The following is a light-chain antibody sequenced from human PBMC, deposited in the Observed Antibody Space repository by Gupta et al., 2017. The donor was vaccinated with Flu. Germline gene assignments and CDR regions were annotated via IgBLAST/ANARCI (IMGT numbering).Light chain of an antibody. CDR3: QQAYSAPLT. CDR2: WAS. V-gene: IGKV4-1*01. CDR1: QSVLSSSNNRNY. J-gene: IGKJ4*01. Sequence: DIVMTQSPDSLSVSLGERATVNCKSSQSVLSSSNNRNYLAWYQQKPGQAPKMLIYWASTRESGVPDRCSGSASGADFTLTISSLQAEDVAVYYCQQAYSAPLTFGGGTKVEIK.